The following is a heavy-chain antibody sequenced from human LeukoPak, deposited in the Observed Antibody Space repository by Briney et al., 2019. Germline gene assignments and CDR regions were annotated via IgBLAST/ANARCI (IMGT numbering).Heavy chain of an antibody. D-gene: IGHD3-10*01. V-gene: IGHV4-4*07. Sequence: ASETLSLTCTVSGDSISRYYWSWIRQPAGKGLEWIGRIYNGGIITYNPSLKSRVTMSIDTSNNQFSLRLRFVTAADTAVYYCARDSGTTGEVKFDPWGQGTLVTVSS. CDR2: IYNGGII. J-gene: IGHJ5*02. CDR3: ARDSGTTGEVKFDP. CDR1: GDSISRYY.